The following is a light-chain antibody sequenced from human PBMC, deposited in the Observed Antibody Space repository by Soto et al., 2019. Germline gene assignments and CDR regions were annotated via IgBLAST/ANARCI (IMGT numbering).Light chain of an antibody. CDR1: SSDFAIYNS. V-gene: IGLV2-14*04. Sequence: GTSSDFAIYNSVSWYQQHPGKAPKLMIHDVTNRPSGVSGRFSGSRSGNTASLTISGLQAEDEADYFCSSFTSSSSYVFGPGTKVTVL. CDR3: SSFTSSSSYV. J-gene: IGLJ1*01. CDR2: DVT.